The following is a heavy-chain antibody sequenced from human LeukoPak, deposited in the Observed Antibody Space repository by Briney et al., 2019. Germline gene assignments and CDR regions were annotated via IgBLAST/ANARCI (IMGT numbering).Heavy chain of an antibody. V-gene: IGHV3-23*01. CDR3: LYGDYAQGY. Sequence: TGGSLRLSCAASGFTFDDYAMHWVRQAPGKGLEWVSAISGTGGSTYYADSVKGRFTISRDNSKNTLYLQMNSLRAEDTAVYYCLYGDYAQGYWGQGTLVTVSS. J-gene: IGHJ4*02. CDR1: GFTFDDYA. CDR2: ISGTGGST. D-gene: IGHD4-17*01.